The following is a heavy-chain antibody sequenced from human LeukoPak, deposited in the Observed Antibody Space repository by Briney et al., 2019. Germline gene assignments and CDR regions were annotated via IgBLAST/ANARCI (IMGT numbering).Heavy chain of an antibody. CDR2: ISAYNGNT. V-gene: IGHV1-18*01. CDR3: ARVRLDGLYYDSSGYFDY. Sequence: ASVKVSCKASGYTFTSYGISWVRQAPGQGLEWMGWISAYNGNTNYAQKLQGRVTMTTDTSTSTAYMELRSLRSDDTAVYYCARVRLDGLYYDSSGYFDYWGQGTLVTVSS. J-gene: IGHJ4*02. D-gene: IGHD3-22*01. CDR1: GYTFTSYG.